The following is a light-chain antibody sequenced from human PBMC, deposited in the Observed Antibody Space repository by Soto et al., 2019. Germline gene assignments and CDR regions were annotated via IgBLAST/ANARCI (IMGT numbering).Light chain of an antibody. V-gene: IGLV1-47*02. CDR1: SSNIGSNY. Sequence: VLTQPPSASGTPGQRVTISCSGSSSNIGSNYVYWYQQLPGTAPKLLIYSNNQRPSGVPDRFSGSKSGTSASLAISGLRSEDEADYYCAAWDDSLRVVFGGGTKSPS. CDR2: SNN. J-gene: IGLJ2*01. CDR3: AAWDDSLRVV.